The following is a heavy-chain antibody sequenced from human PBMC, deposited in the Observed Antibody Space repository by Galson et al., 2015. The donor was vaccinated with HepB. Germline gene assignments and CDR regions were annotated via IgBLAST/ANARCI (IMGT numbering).Heavy chain of an antibody. Sequence: SLRLSCAASGFTFSDYYMSWIRQAPGKGLEWVSYISNNHNAIYYADSVKGRFTISRDNAKNLLYLQMSSLRAEDTAVYYGARAGTSGGRNMYYFDFWGQGTLVTVSS. J-gene: IGHJ4*02. CDR1: GFTFSDYY. V-gene: IGHV3-11*01. D-gene: IGHD2/OR15-2a*01. CDR3: ARAGTSGGRNMYYFDF. CDR2: ISNNHNAI.